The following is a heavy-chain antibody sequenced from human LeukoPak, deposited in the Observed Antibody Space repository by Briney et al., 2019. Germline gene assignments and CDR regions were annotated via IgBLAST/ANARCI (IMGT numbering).Heavy chain of an antibody. D-gene: IGHD3-22*01. Sequence: PSETLSLTCAVYGGSFSGYYWSWIRQPPGKGLEWIGEINHSGSTNYNPSLKSRVTISVDRSKNQFSLKLSSVTAADTAVYYCARGSSDSSETFDYWGQGTLVTVSS. V-gene: IGHV4-34*01. CDR2: INHSGST. CDR3: ARGSSDSSETFDY. CDR1: GGSFSGYY. J-gene: IGHJ4*02.